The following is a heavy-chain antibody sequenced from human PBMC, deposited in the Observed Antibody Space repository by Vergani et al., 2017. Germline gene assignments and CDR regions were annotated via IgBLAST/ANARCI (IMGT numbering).Heavy chain of an antibody. CDR3: ASYQGFYYYYYMDV. V-gene: IGHV4-61*02. Sequence: QVQLQESGPGLVKPSQTLSLTCTVSGGSISSGSYYWSWIRQPAGKGLEWIGRIYTSGSTNYNPSLKSRVTISVDTSKNQFSLKLSSVTAADTAVYYCASYQGFYYYYYMDVWGKGTTVTVSS. J-gene: IGHJ6*03. D-gene: IGHD3-16*02. CDR1: GGSISSGSYY. CDR2: IYTSGST.